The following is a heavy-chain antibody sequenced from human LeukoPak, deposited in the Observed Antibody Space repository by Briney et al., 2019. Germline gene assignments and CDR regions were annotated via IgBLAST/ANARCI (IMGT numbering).Heavy chain of an antibody. CDR2: LYSDGNT. CDR1: GFTVITND. CDR3: ARGVEPLAANTLAY. Sequence: ARSLRPSCPASGFTVITNDMTWVRQAPGKLLEWVSGLYSDGNTKYAYSVQGRVTISRDNSKTTLYLEMNSLSPDDTAVYYCARGVEPLAANTLAYWGQGTLVTVSS. V-gene: IGHV3-53*01. D-gene: IGHD1-14*01. J-gene: IGHJ4*02.